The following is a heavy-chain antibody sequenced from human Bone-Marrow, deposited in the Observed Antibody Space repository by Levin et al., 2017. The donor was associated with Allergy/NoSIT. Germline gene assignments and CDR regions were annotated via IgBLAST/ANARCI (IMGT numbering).Heavy chain of an antibody. CDR1: GYTFTKYD. J-gene: IGHJ5*02. Sequence: ASVKVSCEASGYTFTKYDINWVRQAAGQGLEWMGWMNPNSGGKSYAQKFQGRVTMTRDTSISTAYMELNNLRSDDTAVYYCTRGVGPQDVWLDAWGQGTLVTVSS. CDR2: MNPNSGGK. V-gene: IGHV1-8*01. D-gene: IGHD2-15*01. CDR3: TRGVGPQDVWLDA.